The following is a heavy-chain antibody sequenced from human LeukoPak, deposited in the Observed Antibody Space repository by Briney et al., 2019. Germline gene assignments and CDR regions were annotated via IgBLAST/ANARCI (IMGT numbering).Heavy chain of an antibody. CDR2: IYHSGSA. D-gene: IGHD1-14*01. V-gene: IGHV4-4*02. Sequence: PSETLSLTCAVSGGSISSSNWWSWVRQSPGKGLEWIGEIYHSGSANYNPSLNSRITISVDKSKNHLSLKLNSVTAADTAVYYCARLRPSTNHALGSWGQGTLVTVSS. CDR3: ARLRPSTNHALGS. J-gene: IGHJ4*02. CDR1: GGSISSSNW.